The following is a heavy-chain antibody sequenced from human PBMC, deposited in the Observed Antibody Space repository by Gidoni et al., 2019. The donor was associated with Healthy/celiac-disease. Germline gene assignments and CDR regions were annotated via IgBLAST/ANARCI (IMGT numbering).Heavy chain of an antibody. Sequence: QLQLQESGPVLVNPSETLSLTCTVSGGSIISSSYYWGWMRQPPGKGLEWIGSIYYSGSTYYNPYLKSRVTISVNTSKNQFSLKLSSVTAADTAVYYCARHLTDRSWGVYYFDYWGQGTLVTVSS. J-gene: IGHJ4*02. V-gene: IGHV4-39*01. D-gene: IGHD3-16*01. CDR3: ARHLTDRSWGVYYFDY. CDR2: IYYSGST. CDR1: GGSIISSSYY.